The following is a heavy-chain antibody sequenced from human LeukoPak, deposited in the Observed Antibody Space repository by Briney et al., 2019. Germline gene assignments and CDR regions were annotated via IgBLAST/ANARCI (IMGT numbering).Heavy chain of an antibody. CDR3: ARRDSSLPGYYYYGMDV. CDR2: IYYSGST. V-gene: IGHV4-59*08. D-gene: IGHD5-18*01. Sequence: PSETLSLTCTGSGGSISSYYWSWTRQPPRKGLEWIGYIYYSGSTSYNPSLKSRVTISVDTSKNQFSLKLSSVTAADTAVYYCARRDSSLPGYYYYGMDVWGQGTTVTVSS. J-gene: IGHJ6*02. CDR1: GGSISSYY.